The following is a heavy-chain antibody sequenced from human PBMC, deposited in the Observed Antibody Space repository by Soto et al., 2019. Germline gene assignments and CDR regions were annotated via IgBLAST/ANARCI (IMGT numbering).Heavy chain of an antibody. J-gene: IGHJ6*03. CDR3: ARERPLILYHPYCSGGSCYSPHYYYMDV. CDR1: GFTFSSYA. D-gene: IGHD2-15*01. Sequence: GGSLRLSCAASGFTFSSYAMSWVRQAPGKGLEWVSAISGSGGSTYYADSVKGRFTISRDNSKNTLYLQMNSLRAEDTAVYYCARERPLILYHPYCSGGSCYSPHYYYMDVWGKGTTVTVSS. CDR2: ISGSGGST. V-gene: IGHV3-23*01.